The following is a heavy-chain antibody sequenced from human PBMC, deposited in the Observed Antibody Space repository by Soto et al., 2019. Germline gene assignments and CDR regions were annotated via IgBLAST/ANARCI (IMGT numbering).Heavy chain of an antibody. CDR1: GFTFSSYA. D-gene: IGHD3-10*01. CDR2: ISGSGGST. J-gene: IGHJ4*02. Sequence: GGSLRLSCAASGFTFSSYAMSWVRQAPGKGLEWVSAISGSGGSTYYADSVKGRFTISRDNSKNTLYLQMNSLRAEDTAIYYSAKNRATYYYGSGPFDYWGQGQRSPSPQ. V-gene: IGHV3-23*01. CDR3: AKNRATYYYGSGPFDY.